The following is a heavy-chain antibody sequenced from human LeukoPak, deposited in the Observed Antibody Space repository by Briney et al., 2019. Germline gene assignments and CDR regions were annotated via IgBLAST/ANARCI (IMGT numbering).Heavy chain of an antibody. D-gene: IGHD6-19*01. CDR2: IRYDGSKK. CDR1: GFTFSSYA. Sequence: GGSLRLSCAASGFTFSSYAMHWVRQAPGKGLEWVAFIRYDGSKKYYADSVKGRFTISRDNSKNTLYLQMNSLRAEDTAVFYCAKDHSGYWGQGTLVTVSS. CDR3: AKDHSGY. J-gene: IGHJ4*02. V-gene: IGHV3-30*02.